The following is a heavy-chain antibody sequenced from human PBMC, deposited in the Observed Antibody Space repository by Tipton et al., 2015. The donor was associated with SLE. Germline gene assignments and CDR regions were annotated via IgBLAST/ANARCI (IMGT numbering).Heavy chain of an antibody. CDR1: GFTFSNYS. CDR2: ILYDGSNK. D-gene: IGHD2-15*01. J-gene: IGHJ4*02. CDR3: ARDHCSGGSCQIDS. Sequence: SLRLSCAASGFTFSNYSMHWVRQAPGKGLEWVAVILYDGSNKYYADSVKGRFTISRDNSKSTLYLQMNSLRAEDTAVYHCARDHCSGGSCQIDSCGQGTLV. V-gene: IGHV3-30*04.